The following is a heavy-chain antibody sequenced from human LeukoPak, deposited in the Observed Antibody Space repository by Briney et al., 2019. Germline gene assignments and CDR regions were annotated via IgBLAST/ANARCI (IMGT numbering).Heavy chain of an antibody. D-gene: IGHD1-26*01. CDR3: AKENVGAKDY. V-gene: IGHV3-30*02. CDR2: IRYDGSNK. CDR1: GFTLSSYS. J-gene: IGHJ4*02. Sequence: PGGSLRLSCAASGFTLSSYSMHWVRQAPGKGLEWVAFIRYDGSNKKYADSVKGRLTISRDNSKNTLYLQMNSLRAEDTAVYYCAKENVGAKDYWGQGTLVTVSS.